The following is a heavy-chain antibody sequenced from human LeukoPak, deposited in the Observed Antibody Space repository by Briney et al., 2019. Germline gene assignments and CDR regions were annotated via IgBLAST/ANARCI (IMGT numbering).Heavy chain of an antibody. D-gene: IGHD1-1*01. CDR2: ITNDGYT. CDR1: GFIFNHYA. V-gene: IGHV3-23*01. J-gene: IGHJ3*02. Sequence: GGSLRLSCAASGFIFNHYAMSWVRQAPGKGLEWVSSITNDGYTSYADSVKGQFTISRDNSKNTLYLQMSSLTAEDTAIYYCAKETLDRRLAFDIWGQGTKVSVSS. CDR3: AKETLDRRLAFDI.